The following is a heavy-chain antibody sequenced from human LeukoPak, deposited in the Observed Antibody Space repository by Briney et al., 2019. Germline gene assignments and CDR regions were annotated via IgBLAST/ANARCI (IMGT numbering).Heavy chain of an antibody. J-gene: IGHJ4*02. D-gene: IGHD3-3*01. V-gene: IGHV3-23*01. CDR2: ISGGGGST. CDR1: GFTFTSYG. CDR3: AKDLLGYDFRSDYSFPG. Sequence: PGGSLRLSCAASGFTFTSYGMNWVRQAPGKGLEWVSGISGGGGSTYYADSVKGRFTISRDNSKNMLHLQMNRLRVGDTAVYYCAKDLLGYDFRSDYSFPGWGQGTLVTVSS.